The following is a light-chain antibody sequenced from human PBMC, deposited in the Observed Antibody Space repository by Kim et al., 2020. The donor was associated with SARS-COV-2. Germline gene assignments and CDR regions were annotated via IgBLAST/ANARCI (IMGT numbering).Light chain of an antibody. CDR2: GAS. Sequence: SVSPGDRATLSCRASQNIGINVAWYQQKPGQAPRLLVYGASSRATGISGRFSGSGSGTDFTLTISSLQSEDLAVYYCQQYGDWPYVFGQGTKLEIK. CDR3: QQYGDWPYV. J-gene: IGKJ2*01. V-gene: IGKV3-15*01. CDR1: QNIGIN.